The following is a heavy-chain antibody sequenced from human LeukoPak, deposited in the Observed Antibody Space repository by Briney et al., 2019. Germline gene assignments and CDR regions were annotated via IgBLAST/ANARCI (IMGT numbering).Heavy chain of an antibody. Sequence: SGGSLRLSCAASGFTFSNYTMNWVRQAPGKGLEWVSYISSSSSAIFYADFVKGRFTISRDNAKNSLYLQMNSLRAEDTAVYYCARDSSEMSYNYYYYYMDVWGKGTTVTVSS. CDR1: GFTFSNYT. J-gene: IGHJ6*03. CDR3: ARDSSEMSYNYYYYYMDV. V-gene: IGHV3-48*01. D-gene: IGHD2-2*01. CDR2: ISSSSSAI.